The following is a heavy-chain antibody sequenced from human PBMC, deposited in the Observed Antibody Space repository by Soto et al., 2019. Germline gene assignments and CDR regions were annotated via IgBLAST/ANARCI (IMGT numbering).Heavy chain of an antibody. Sequence: GGSLRLSCAASGFTFSSYSMNWVRQAPGKGLEWDSSISSSSSYIYYADSVKGRFTISRDNAKNSLYLQMNSLRAEDTAVYYCARSTLLYMYGMDVWGQGTTVTVSS. J-gene: IGHJ6*02. CDR1: GFTFSSYS. V-gene: IGHV3-21*01. CDR3: ARSTLLYMYGMDV. CDR2: ISSSSSYI. D-gene: IGHD3-10*01.